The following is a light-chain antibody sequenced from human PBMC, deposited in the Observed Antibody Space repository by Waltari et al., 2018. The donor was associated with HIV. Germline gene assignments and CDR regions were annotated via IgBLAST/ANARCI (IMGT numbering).Light chain of an antibody. CDR1: SSNIGNNY. CDR2: DNN. V-gene: IGLV1-51*01. J-gene: IGLJ2*01. Sequence: QKVTISCSGSSSNIGNNYVSWYQQLPGTAPKLLIYDNNKRPSGIPDRFSGSKSGTSATLGITGLQTGDEADYYCGTWDSSLSAGVLGGGTKLTVL. CDR3: GTWDSSLSAGV.